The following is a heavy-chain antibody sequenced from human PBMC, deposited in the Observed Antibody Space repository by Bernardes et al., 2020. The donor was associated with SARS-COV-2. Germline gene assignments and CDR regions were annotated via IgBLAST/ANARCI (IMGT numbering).Heavy chain of an antibody. CDR2: ISFDGTTK. CDR3: AREWEDYSSSLFDY. CDR1: GFTFNTYA. D-gene: IGHD2-21*01. Sequence: GSLRLSCAASGFTFNTYAMHWVRQAPGKGLEWVAIISFDGTTKYNADSVKGRFTISRDNSKNTLFLQMNSLTTEDTAVYYCAREWEDYSSSLFDYWGQGTLVTVSS. V-gene: IGHV3-30-3*01. J-gene: IGHJ4*02.